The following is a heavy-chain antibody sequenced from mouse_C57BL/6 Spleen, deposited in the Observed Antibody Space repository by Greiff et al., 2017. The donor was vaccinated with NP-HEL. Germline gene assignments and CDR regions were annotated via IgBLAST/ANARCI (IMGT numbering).Heavy chain of an antibody. Sequence: EVQRVESGGGLVQPKGSLKLSCAASGFTFNTYAMHWVRQAPGKGVEWVARIRSKSSNDATYYADSVKDRFTISRDDSQSMLYLQMNNLKTEDTAMYYCVNDYYAMDYWGQGTSVTVSS. CDR3: VNDYYAMDY. CDR1: GFTFNTYA. J-gene: IGHJ4*01. V-gene: IGHV10-3*01. CDR2: IRSKSSNDAT.